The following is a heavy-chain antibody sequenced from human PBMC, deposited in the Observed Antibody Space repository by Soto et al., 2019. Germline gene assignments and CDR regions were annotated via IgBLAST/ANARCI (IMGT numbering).Heavy chain of an antibody. V-gene: IGHV1-46*01. D-gene: IGHD3-10*02. CDR2: ISPSDGVT. CDR3: VSEATMSYVFEY. CDR1: GYTFISYY. Sequence: ASVKVSCKASGYTFISYYTHWVRQAPAQGLEWMGMISPSDGVTIYAQRFQGRVTMTRDTSTSTVYMALSSLRSEDTAVYYCVSEATMSYVFEYWGQGAMVTVSS. J-gene: IGHJ4*02.